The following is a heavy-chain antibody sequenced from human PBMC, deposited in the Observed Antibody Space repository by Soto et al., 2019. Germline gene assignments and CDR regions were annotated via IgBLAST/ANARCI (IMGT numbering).Heavy chain of an antibody. CDR1: GFSFSRYG. CDR3: AEYVWWSVFDYEGWFGP. D-gene: IGHD5-12*01. CDR2: ISFDGTNK. V-gene: IGHV3-30*18. Sequence: QVQLVESGGGVVQPGRSLRLSCAASGFSFSRYGMHWVRQAPGKGLVWVTFISFDGTNKQYADSVQGRFTISIDNSMNTVFLQMNSLRGVDAGVYFSAEYVWWSVFDYEGWFGPWGRGTLVTVSS. J-gene: IGHJ5*01.